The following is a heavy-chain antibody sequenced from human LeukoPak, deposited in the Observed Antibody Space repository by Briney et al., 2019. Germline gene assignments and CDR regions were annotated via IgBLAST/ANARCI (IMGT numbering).Heavy chain of an antibody. CDR3: ARVRGNSSSWYAYYYYYYGMDV. CDR2: IYYSGST. CDR1: GGSISSSSYY. J-gene: IGHJ6*02. D-gene: IGHD6-13*01. V-gene: IGHV4-39*07. Sequence: SETLSLTCTVSGGSISSSSYYWGWIRQPPGKGLEWIGSIYYSGSTYYNPSLKSRVTISVDTSKNQFSLKLSSVTAADTAVYYCARVRGNSSSWYAYYYYYYGMDVWGQGTTVTVSS.